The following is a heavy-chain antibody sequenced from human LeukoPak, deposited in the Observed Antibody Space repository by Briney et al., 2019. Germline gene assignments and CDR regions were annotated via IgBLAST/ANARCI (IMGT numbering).Heavy chain of an antibody. CDR2: ISYDGNNK. Sequence: GGSLRLSCAASGFTFSSCAMHWVRQAPGKGLEWVAVISYDGNNKYYADSVKGRFIISRGNSKNTLYLQMSSLRAEDTAVYFCARDPKGGFSYGWGAFDIWGQGTMVIVSS. V-gene: IGHV3-30*04. J-gene: IGHJ3*02. CDR1: GFTFSSCA. D-gene: IGHD5-18*01. CDR3: ARDPKGGFSYGWGAFDI.